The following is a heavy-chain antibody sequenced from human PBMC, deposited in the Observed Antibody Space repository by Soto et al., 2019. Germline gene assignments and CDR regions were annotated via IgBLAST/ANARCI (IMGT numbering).Heavy chain of an antibody. J-gene: IGHJ4*02. Sequence: GGSLRLSCVISRLTFSNYALNWVRQAPGKGLVLVSSISGSGDTTYYADSVKGRFTISRDNSKNTLYLQMNSLRVEDTALYYCAKADYSYSWAPGDYWGQGTLVTVSS. CDR1: RLTFSNYA. D-gene: IGHD6-13*01. V-gene: IGHV3-23*01. CDR3: AKADYSYSWAPGDY. CDR2: ISGSGDTT.